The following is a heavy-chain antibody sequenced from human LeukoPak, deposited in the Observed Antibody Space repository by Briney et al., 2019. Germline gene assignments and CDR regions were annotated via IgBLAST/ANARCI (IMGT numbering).Heavy chain of an antibody. CDR3: ARVAGSSWEYFDY. J-gene: IGHJ4*02. CDR2: INSRGSTI. CDR1: GFTFSDYY. D-gene: IGHD6-13*01. V-gene: IGHV3-11*04. Sequence: GGSLRLSCTASGFTFSDYYMSWIRQAPGKGLEWVSYINSRGSTIYYADSVKGRFTISRDNSKNTLYLQMNSLRAGDTAVYYCARVAGSSWEYFDYWGQGTLVTVSS.